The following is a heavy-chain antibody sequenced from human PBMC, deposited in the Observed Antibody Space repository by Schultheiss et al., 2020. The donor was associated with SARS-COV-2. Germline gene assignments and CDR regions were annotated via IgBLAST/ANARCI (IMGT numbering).Heavy chain of an antibody. CDR3: ARSIAAVGGAYYYCMDV. D-gene: IGHD6-13*01. Sequence: SQTLSLTCTVSGGSISSSSYYWGWIRQPPGKGLEWIGSIYYSGSTYYNPSLKSRVTISVDTSKHQFSLKLSSVTAADTAVYYCARSIAAVGGAYYYCMDVWGKGTTVTVSS. V-gene: IGHV4-39*01. J-gene: IGHJ6*03. CDR1: GGSISSSSYY. CDR2: IYYSGST.